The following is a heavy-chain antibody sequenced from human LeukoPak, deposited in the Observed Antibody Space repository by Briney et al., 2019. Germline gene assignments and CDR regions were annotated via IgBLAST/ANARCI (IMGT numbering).Heavy chain of an antibody. D-gene: IGHD5-12*01. J-gene: IGHJ4*02. CDR2: ISGSGDNT. Sequence: GGSLRLSCAAPGFTFSSYAMSWVRQAPGKGLEWVSGISGSGDNTYYADSVKGRFTISRDNSKNTLYVQVNSLGTEDTAAYYCAGRYSGYDLYWGQGTLVTVSS. V-gene: IGHV3-23*01. CDR1: GFTFSSYA. CDR3: AGRYSGYDLY.